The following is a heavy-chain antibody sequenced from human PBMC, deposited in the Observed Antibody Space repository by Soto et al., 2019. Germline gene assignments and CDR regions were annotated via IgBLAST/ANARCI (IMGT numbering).Heavy chain of an antibody. J-gene: IGHJ3*02. CDR1: GFSLSTSGVG. CDR2: IYWDDDK. Sequence: QITLKESGPTLVKPTQTLTLTCTFSGFSLSTSGVGVGWIRQPPGKALEWLALIYWDDDKRYSPSLKSRLTITKDTSQNQVLLKMTNMDPVDTATYYCAHSGCSGYYSSDAFDIWGQGTMVTVSS. V-gene: IGHV2-5*02. CDR3: AHSGCSGYYSSDAFDI. D-gene: IGHD3-22*01.